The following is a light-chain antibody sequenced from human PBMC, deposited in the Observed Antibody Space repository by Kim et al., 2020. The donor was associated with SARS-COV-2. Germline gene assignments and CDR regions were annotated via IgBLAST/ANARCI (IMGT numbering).Light chain of an antibody. CDR1: KLGDKY. J-gene: IGLJ2*01. CDR2: QDS. CDR3: QAWDSSTVV. Sequence: SYELTQPPSVSVSPGQTASITCTGDKLGDKYACWYQQKPGQSPVLVIYQDSKRPSGLPERFSGYNSGNTATLTISGTQAMDEADYYCQAWDSSTVVFGGGTQLTVL. V-gene: IGLV3-1*01.